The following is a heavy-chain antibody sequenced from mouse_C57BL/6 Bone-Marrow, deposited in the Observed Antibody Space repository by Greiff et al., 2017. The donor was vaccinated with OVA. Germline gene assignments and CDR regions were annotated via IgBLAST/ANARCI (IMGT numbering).Heavy chain of an antibody. Sequence: EVKLVESGGGLVKPGGSLKLSCAASGFTFSDYGMHWVRQAPEKGLEWVAYISSGSSTIYYADTVKGRFTISRDNAKNTLFLQMTSLRSEDTAMYYCARAYASIYAYFDVWGTGTTGTAS. CDR2: ISSGSSTI. CDR1: GFTFSDYG. CDR3: ARAYASIYAYFDV. J-gene: IGHJ1*03. D-gene: IGHD1-1*01. V-gene: IGHV5-17*01.